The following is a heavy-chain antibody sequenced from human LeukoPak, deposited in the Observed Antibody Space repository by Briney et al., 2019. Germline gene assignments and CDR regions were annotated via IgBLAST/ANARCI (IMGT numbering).Heavy chain of an antibody. Sequence: PGGSVRLSCAASGFTFSSYSMNWVRQAPGKGLEWVSYISSSSSTIYYADSVKGRFTISRDNSKNTLYLQMNSLRAEDTAVYYCAKQMDRLDAFDIWGQGTMVTVSS. J-gene: IGHJ3*02. D-gene: IGHD1/OR15-1a*01. CDR2: ISSSSSTI. V-gene: IGHV3-48*01. CDR1: GFTFSSYS. CDR3: AKQMDRLDAFDI.